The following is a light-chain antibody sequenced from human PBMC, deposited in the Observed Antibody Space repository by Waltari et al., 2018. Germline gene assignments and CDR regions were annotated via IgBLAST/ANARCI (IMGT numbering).Light chain of an antibody. V-gene: IGLV1-40*02. CDR2: GSS. CDR1: NSNIGAFH. J-gene: IGLJ1*01. CDR3: QSYDNILHGCV. Sequence: QSVLPQPPSVSGAPGQRVTISCIGTNSNIGAFHLHWYPESPGAAPKLLIYGSSNRPAGVPDRFSGSKSDTSASLVITGLQVEDEGDFYCQSYDNILHGCVFGTGTKVIV.